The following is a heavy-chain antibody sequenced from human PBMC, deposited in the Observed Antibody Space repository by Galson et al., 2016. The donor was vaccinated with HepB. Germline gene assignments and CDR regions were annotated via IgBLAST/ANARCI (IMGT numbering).Heavy chain of an antibody. V-gene: IGHV3-33*01. CDR1: GFTFSNYG. D-gene: IGHD3-22*01. CDR2: IWFDGSNE. J-gene: IGHJ5*02. CDR3: ARKGSSGYRILGWCDP. Sequence: SLRLSCAASGFTFSNYGMHWVRQTPGKGLEWVAVIWFDGSNEYYSDSVKGRFTISRDNSKNTLYLQMDSLRVEDTAVYYCARKGSSGYRILGWCDPWGQGTLVTVSS.